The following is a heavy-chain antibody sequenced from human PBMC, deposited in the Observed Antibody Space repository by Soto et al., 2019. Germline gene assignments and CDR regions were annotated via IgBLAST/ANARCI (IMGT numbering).Heavy chain of an antibody. CDR1: GGTFSSYA. D-gene: IGHD6-19*01. CDR3: ASAPTLYSSGWYGVY. V-gene: IGHV1-69*13. J-gene: IGHJ4*02. Sequence: SVKFSCTVSGGTFSSYAISWVRHAPGQGLEWMGGIIPIFGTANYAQKFQGRVTITADESTSTAYMELSSLRTEGTAVYYCASAPTLYSSGWYGVYWGQGTLVTVSS. CDR2: IIPIFGTA.